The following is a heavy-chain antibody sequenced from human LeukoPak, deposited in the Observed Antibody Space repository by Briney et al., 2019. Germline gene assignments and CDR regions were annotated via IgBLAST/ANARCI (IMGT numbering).Heavy chain of an antibody. CDR2: INHSGST. Sequence: SETLSLTCAVSGGSISSGDYYWSWIRQPPGKGLEWIGEINHSGSTNYNPSLKSRVTISVDTSKNQFSLKLSSVTAADTAVYYCARGQSSGWTLPYYYYYYGMDVWGQGTTVTVSS. D-gene: IGHD6-19*01. CDR3: ARGQSSGWTLPYYYYYYGMDV. CDR1: GGSISSGDYY. V-gene: IGHV4-34*01. J-gene: IGHJ6*02.